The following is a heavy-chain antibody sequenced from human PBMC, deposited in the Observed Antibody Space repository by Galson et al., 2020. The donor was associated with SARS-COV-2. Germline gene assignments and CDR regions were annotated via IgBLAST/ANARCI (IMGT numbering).Heavy chain of an antibody. D-gene: IGHD2-8*01. CDR1: GGSLSSGDYY. CDR3: ARQYCPNGVCSQGYPYYCYYIDV. V-gene: IGHV4-30-4*01. Sequence: SETLSLTCAVSGGSLSSGDYYWSWIRQSPGKGLEWIGYINYSGTTYYNPSLKRRVTISADTSKNQVSLKLSSVTAADTAVYYCARQYCPNGVCSQGYPYYCYYIDVWGKGTTVTVSS. J-gene: IGHJ6*03. CDR2: INYSGTT.